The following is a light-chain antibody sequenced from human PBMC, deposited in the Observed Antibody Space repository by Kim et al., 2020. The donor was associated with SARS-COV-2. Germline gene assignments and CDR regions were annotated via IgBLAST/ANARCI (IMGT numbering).Light chain of an antibody. J-gene: IGLJ2*01. Sequence: SYELTQPPSVSVAPGKTATIPCGGDNVKVKRVHWFLQRPGQAPVLVIYNDSDRPSGIPERISASKSGNTATLTISWVEGGDEADYYCQVWDYNSNEVVFGGGTQLTVL. CDR1: NVKVKR. CDR3: QVWDYNSNEVV. V-gene: IGLV3-21*04. CDR2: NDS.